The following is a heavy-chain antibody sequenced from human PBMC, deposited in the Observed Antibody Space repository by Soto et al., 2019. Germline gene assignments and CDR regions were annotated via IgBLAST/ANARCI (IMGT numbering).Heavy chain of an antibody. CDR3: AKAMSTPSRPRNYFDY. J-gene: IGHJ4*02. V-gene: IGHV3-23*01. CDR2: ISGGGGTT. CDR1: GFTFSNYA. Sequence: EVQLLESGGGLVQPGGSLRLSCAASGFTFSNYAMSWVRQAPGKGLEWVSVISGGGGTTYYADSVKGRFTVSRDNSKNTLYLQMNSLRAEDTALSYCAKAMSTPSRPRNYFDYWGQGTLVTVSS. D-gene: IGHD6-6*01.